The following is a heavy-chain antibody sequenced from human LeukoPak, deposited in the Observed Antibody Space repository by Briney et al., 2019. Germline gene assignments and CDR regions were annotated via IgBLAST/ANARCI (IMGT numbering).Heavy chain of an antibody. V-gene: IGHV1-18*01. J-gene: IGHJ5*02. CDR1: GYTFTSYG. CDR3: ARVTGNYDYVWGSYRLNWFDP. CDR2: ISAYNGNT. D-gene: IGHD3-16*02. Sequence: ASVKASCKASGYTFTSYGISWVRQAPGQGLEWMGWISAYNGNTNYAQKLQGRVTMTTDTSTSTAYMELRSMRSDDTAVYYCARVTGNYDYVWGSYRLNWFDPWGQGTLVTVSS.